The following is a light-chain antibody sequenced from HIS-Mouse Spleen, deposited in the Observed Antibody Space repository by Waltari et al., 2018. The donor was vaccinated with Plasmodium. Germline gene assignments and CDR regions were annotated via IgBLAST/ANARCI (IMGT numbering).Light chain of an antibody. J-gene: IGLJ3*02. CDR1: RDLNVGSYN. CDR2: YYSDSDK. V-gene: IGLV5-37*01. Sequence: QPVLTQPPSSSASPGESASLTCTLPRDLNVGSYNIYWYQQHPGSTPRYLLYYYSDSDKGQGSGVPSRFSGSKDASANTGILLISGLQSEDEADYYCMIWPSNASGVFGGGTKLTVL. CDR3: MIWPSNASGV.